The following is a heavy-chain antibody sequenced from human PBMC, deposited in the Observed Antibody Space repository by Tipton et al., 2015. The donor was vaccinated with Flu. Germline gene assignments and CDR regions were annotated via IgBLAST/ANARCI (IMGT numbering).Heavy chain of an antibody. CDR1: GFTFSSYE. J-gene: IGHJ3*02. V-gene: IGHV3-48*03. D-gene: IGHD3-22*01. CDR2: ISSSGSTI. CDR3: AREKDYYDSSGYYLGNAFDI. Sequence: SLRLSCAASGFTFSSYEMNWVRQAPGKGLEWVSYISSSGSTIYYADSVKGRFTISRDNAKNSLYLQMNSLRAEDTAVYYCAREKDYYDSSGYYLGNAFDIWGQGTMVTVSS.